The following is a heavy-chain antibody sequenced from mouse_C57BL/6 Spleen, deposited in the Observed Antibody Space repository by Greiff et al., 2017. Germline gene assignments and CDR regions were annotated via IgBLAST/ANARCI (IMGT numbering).Heavy chain of an antibody. D-gene: IGHD1-1*01. Sequence: EVKLMESGGDLVKPGGSLKLSCAASGFTFSSYGMSWVRQTPDKRLEWVATISSGGSYTYYPDSVKGRFTISRDNAKNTLYLQMSSLKSGDTAMYYCARHVGGSSPYYFDYWGQGTTLTVSS. CDR1: GFTFSSYG. J-gene: IGHJ2*01. CDR2: ISSGGSYT. CDR3: ARHVGGSSPYYFDY. V-gene: IGHV5-6*01.